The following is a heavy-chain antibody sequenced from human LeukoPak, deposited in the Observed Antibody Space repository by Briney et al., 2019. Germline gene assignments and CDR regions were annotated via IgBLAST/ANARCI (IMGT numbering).Heavy chain of an antibody. CDR2: ITTSGSTM. V-gene: IGHV3-48*03. Sequence: GGSLRLSCAASGFTFSSYEMNWVRQAPGKGLEWVSYITTSGSTMYSADSVKGRSTISRDNAKNSLYLQMSSLRAEDTAVYYCARISYGGNSRLFDYWGQGTLVTVSS. CDR1: GFTFSSYE. CDR3: ARISYGGNSRLFDY. J-gene: IGHJ4*02. D-gene: IGHD4-23*01.